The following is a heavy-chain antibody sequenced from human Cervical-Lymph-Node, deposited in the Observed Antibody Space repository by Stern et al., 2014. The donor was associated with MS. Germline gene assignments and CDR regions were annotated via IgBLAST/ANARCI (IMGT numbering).Heavy chain of an antibody. J-gene: IGHJ4*02. V-gene: IGHV1-46*01. CDR1: GYTFTSYY. CDR2: IAPSGGST. Sequence: QVQLMQSGAEVKKPGASVKVSCKASGYTFTSYYVHWVRQAPGEGLEWMGIIAPSGGSTSYAQKFQGRVTLTRDTSTSTVYMELNSLRSDDTAMYYCAREHTAMGFGYWGQGTLVTVSS. CDR3: AREHTAMGFGY. D-gene: IGHD5-18*01.